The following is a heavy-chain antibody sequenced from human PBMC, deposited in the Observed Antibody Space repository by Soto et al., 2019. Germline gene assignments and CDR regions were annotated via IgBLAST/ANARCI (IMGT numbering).Heavy chain of an antibody. CDR2: ISAYNGNT. J-gene: IGHJ6*03. CDR1: GYTFTSYG. CDR3: AREGAAAGKDYMDV. D-gene: IGHD6-13*01. Sequence: ASVKVSCKASGYTFTSYGISWVRQAPGQGLEWMGWISAYNGNTNYAQKIQGRVTMTTDTSTSTAYMELRSLRSDDTAVYYCAREGAAAGKDYMDVWGKGTTVTVSS. V-gene: IGHV1-18*01.